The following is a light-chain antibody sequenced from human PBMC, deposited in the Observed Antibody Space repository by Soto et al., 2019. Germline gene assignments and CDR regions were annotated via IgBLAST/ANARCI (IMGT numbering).Light chain of an antibody. CDR3: QKYNNWPLT. V-gene: IGKV3D-15*01. CDR1: QSVSSN. J-gene: IGKJ5*01. Sequence: IVLTQFPATLSVSPGEIPTLSCSASQSVSSNLAWYQQKPGQAPRLLIYGASTRATGVPARFSGSGSGTEFTLTITSLQSEDFAVYCCQKYNNWPLTFGPGTQLEIK. CDR2: GAS.